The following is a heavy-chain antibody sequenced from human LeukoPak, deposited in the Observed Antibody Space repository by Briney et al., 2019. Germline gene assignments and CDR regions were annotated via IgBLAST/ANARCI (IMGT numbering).Heavy chain of an antibody. CDR3: AREHSGSYYSDGWFDP. D-gene: IGHD1-26*01. CDR1: GGSISSSSYY. J-gene: IGHJ5*02. Sequence: SETLSLTCTVSGGSISSSSYYWGWIRQPPGKGLEWIGSIYYSGSTYYNPFLKSRVTISVDTSKNQFSLKLSSVTAADTAVYYCAREHSGSYYSDGWFDPWGQGTLVTVSS. V-gene: IGHV4-39*07. CDR2: IYYSGST.